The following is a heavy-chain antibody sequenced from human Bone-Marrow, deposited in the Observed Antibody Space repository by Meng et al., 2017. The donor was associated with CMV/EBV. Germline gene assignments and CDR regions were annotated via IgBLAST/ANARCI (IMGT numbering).Heavy chain of an antibody. CDR1: GYTFTSYG. Sequence: ASVKVSCKASGYTFTSYGISWVRQAPGQGLEWMGWISAYNGNTNYAQKLQGRVTMTTDTSTSTAYMELRSLRSDDTAVYYCARSRGLQGLGYYYYGMDVWGQGTTVTVSS. CDR3: ARSRGLQGLGYYYYGMDV. V-gene: IGHV1-18*01. CDR2: ISAYNGNT. D-gene: IGHD4-11*01. J-gene: IGHJ6*02.